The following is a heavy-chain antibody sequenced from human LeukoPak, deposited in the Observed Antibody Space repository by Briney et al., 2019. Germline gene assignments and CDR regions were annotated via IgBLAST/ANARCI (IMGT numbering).Heavy chain of an antibody. Sequence: GGSLRLSCAVSGFTFSTHWMHWVRQAPGKGLVWVSRISSDGTRTNYADSVKGRFTISRDNAKNTLYLQMNSLRAEDTAVYYCARDRVLLWFGELSDAFDIWGQGTMVTVSS. CDR2: ISSDGTRT. CDR1: GFTFSTHW. V-gene: IGHV3-74*01. J-gene: IGHJ3*02. CDR3: ARDRVLLWFGELSDAFDI. D-gene: IGHD3-10*01.